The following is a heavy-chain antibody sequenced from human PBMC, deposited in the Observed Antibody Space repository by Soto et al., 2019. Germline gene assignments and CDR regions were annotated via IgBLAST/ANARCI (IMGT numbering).Heavy chain of an antibody. CDR2: IHTGGNT. CDR3: ARASYFYYGMDG. CDR1: GFTVSSNY. J-gene: IGHJ6*02. Sequence: GGSLRLSCAASGFTVSSNYMNWVRQAPGKGLEWVSVIHTGGNTYYADSVKGRFTISRDNSKNTLYLQMNNLRAEDTAVYYCARASYFYYGMDGWGQGTTVTVSS. V-gene: IGHV3-53*01.